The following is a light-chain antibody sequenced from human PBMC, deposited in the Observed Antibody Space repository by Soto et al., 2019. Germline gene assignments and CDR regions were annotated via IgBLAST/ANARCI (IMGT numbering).Light chain of an antibody. V-gene: IGKV3-20*01. CDR1: QTVRNNY. CDR3: QQFSSEQLT. J-gene: IGKJ4*02. Sequence: FVLTQYPGNLSLSPGARATLSSRASQTVRNNYLAWYQQNPGQAPRLLIYDASSRATGIPDRFSAGGPVTESTLTISRLDPEDFAPYYSQQFSSEQLTFDGGTKGQIX. CDR2: DAS.